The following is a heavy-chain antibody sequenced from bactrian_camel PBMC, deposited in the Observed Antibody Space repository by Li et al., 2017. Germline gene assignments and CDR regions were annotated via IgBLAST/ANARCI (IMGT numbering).Heavy chain of an antibody. CDR3: AARKVARGSHFSLGRAPALRRDEYNF. CDR1: GYTYSSYC. CDR2: IDSDGST. J-gene: IGHJ4*01. Sequence: QLVESGGGSVQAGGSLRLSCAASGYTYSSYCMGWFRQAPGKEREGVAAIDSDGSTSYADSVKGRFTISKDNAKNTLYLQMNNLQPEDTAMYYCAARKVARGSHFSLGRAPALRRDEYNFWGQGTQVTVS. D-gene: IGHD2*01. V-gene: IGHV3S26*01.